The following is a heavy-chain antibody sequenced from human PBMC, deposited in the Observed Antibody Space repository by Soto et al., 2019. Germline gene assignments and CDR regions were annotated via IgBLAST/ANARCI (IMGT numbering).Heavy chain of an antibody. CDR1: GFTFSSYA. V-gene: IGHV3-23*01. Sequence: LSLTCAASGFTFSSYAMSWVRQAPGKGLEWVSAISGSGGSTYYADSVKGRFTISRDNSKNTLYQQMNSLRAEDTAVYYCAKDSFSGGSWDVWGQGTTVTVSS. CDR3: AKDSFSGGSWDV. J-gene: IGHJ6*02. CDR2: ISGSGGST. D-gene: IGHD2-15*01.